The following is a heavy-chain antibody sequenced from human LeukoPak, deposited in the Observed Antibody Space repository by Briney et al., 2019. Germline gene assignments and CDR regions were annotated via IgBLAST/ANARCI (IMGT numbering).Heavy chain of an antibody. D-gene: IGHD3-10*01. CDR3: ASCYGSGSYCPFDY. CDR1: GYTFTSYG. Sequence: GASVKVSCKASGYTFTSYGISWVRQAPGQGLEWMGWISAYNGNTNYAQKLQGRVTMTTDISTSTAYMELRSLRSDDTAVYYCASCYGSGSYCPFDYWGQGTLVTVSS. CDR2: ISAYNGNT. V-gene: IGHV1-18*01. J-gene: IGHJ4*02.